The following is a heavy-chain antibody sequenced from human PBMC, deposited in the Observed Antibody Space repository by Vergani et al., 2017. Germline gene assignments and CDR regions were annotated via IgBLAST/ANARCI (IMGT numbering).Heavy chain of an antibody. J-gene: IGHJ6*02. V-gene: IGHV1-69*13. CDR3: ARDYYGSGSYHPYGMDV. D-gene: IGHD3-10*01. Sequence: QVQLVQSGAEVKKPGASVKVSCKASGYTFTSYGISWVRQAPGQGLEWMGRIIPIFGTANYAQKFQGRVTITADESTSTAYMELSSLRSEDTAVYYCARDYYGSGSYHPYGMDVWGQGTTVTVSS. CDR2: IIPIFGTA. CDR1: GYTFTSYG.